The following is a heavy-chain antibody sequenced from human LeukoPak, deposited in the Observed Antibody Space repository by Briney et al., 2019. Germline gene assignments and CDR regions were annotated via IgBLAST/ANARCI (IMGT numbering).Heavy chain of an antibody. Sequence: SETLSRTCTVSGGSISSYYWSWIRQPAGKGLEWIGRIYTSGSTNYNPSLKSRVTMSVDTSKNQFSLKLSSVTAADTAVYYCAREDSSGYYEPFDYWGQGTLVTVSS. J-gene: IGHJ4*02. D-gene: IGHD3-22*01. CDR2: IYTSGST. V-gene: IGHV4-4*07. CDR3: AREDSSGYYEPFDY. CDR1: GGSISSYY.